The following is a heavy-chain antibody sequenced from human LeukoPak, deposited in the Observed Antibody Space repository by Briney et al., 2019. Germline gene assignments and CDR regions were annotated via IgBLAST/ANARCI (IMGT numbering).Heavy chain of an antibody. V-gene: IGHV3-23*01. J-gene: IGHJ4*02. D-gene: IGHD6-13*01. CDR3: AKDRMQQLVFDY. Sequence: PGGSLRLSCAASGFTFSSYAMSWVRQAPGKGLEWVSAISGSGGSTYYADSVKGRFTISRDNSKNTLYLQMNSLRAENTAVYYCAKDRMQQLVFDYWGQGTLVTVSS. CDR2: ISGSGGST. CDR1: GFTFSSYA.